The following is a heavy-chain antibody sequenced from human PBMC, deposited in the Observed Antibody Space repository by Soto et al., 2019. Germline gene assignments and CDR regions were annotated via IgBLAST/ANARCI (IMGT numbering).Heavy chain of an antibody. D-gene: IGHD1-1*01. CDR3: VRDGTKTSRDWLDH. J-gene: IGHJ5*02. V-gene: IGHV4-4*07. Sequence: SETLSLTCTVSGASISGFYWSWFRKSAGKGLEWIGRIYATGTTDYNPSLKSRVMMLVDTSKKQFSLKLRSVTAADTAVYYCVRDGTKTSRDWLDHWGQGISVT. CDR2: IYATGTT. CDR1: GASISGFY.